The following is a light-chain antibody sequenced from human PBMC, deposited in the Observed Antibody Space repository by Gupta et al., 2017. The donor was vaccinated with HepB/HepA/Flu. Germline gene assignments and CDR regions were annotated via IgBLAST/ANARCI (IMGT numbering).Light chain of an antibody. Sequence: EIVLTQSPATLSLSPGDRATLSCRASQTVSTYLAWYQQKPGQSPRLLIYDISNRATGIPARFSGSGSGTXFTLTIXSREPEDFAVYCCQQRSNWPITFGXGTKVEIK. CDR2: DIS. CDR1: QTVSTY. V-gene: IGKV3-11*01. J-gene: IGKJ4*01. CDR3: QQRSNWPIT.